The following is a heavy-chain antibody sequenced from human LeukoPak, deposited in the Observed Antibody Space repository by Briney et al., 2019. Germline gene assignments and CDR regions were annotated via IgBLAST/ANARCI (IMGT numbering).Heavy chain of an antibody. V-gene: IGHV4-61*02. D-gene: IGHD5-18*01. CDR3: ARELDVDTAMDY. CDR2: IYTSGST. J-gene: IGHJ4*02. CDR1: GGSISSGSYY. Sequence: SETLSLTCTVSGGSISSGSYYWSWIRQPAGKGLEWIGRIYTSGSTNYSPSLKSRVTISVDTSKNQFSLKLSSVTAADTAVYYCARELDVDTAMDYWGQGTLVTVSS.